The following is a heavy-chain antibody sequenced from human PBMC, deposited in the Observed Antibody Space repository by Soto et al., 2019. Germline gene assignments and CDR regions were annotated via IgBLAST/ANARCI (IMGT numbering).Heavy chain of an antibody. Sequence: QVQLQESGPGLVKPSETLSLTCTVSGGSISSYYWSWIRQPPGKGLEWIGYIYYSGSTNYNPSLKSRVTISVDTSKNQFSLKLSSVTAADTAVYYCARDNHQLEPPTGRYYYYGMDVWGQGTTVTVSS. CDR3: ARDNHQLEPPTGRYYYYGMDV. V-gene: IGHV4-59*01. CDR1: GGSISSYY. D-gene: IGHD1-1*01. J-gene: IGHJ6*02. CDR2: IYYSGST.